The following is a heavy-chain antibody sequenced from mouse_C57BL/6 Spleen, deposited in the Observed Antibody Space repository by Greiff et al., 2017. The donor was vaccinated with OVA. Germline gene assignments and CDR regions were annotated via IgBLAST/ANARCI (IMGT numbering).Heavy chain of an antibody. Sequence: EVQRVESGPGLVKPSQSLSLTCSVTGYSITSGYYWNWIRQFPGNKLEWMGYISYDGSNNYNPSLKNRISITRDTSKNQFFLKLNSVTTEDTATYYCARIIYYDYHYYFDYWGQGTTLTVSS. V-gene: IGHV3-6*01. J-gene: IGHJ2*01. CDR2: ISYDGSN. CDR3: ARIIYYDYHYYFDY. CDR1: GYSITSGYY. D-gene: IGHD2-4*01.